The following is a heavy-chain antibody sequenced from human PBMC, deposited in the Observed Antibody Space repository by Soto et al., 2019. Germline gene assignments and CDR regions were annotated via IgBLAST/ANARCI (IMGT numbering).Heavy chain of an antibody. CDR2: INHSGST. J-gene: IGHJ5*02. CDR3: ARLANSDILTGYYTLYNWFDP. CDR1: GGSFSGYY. Sequence: PSETLSLTCAVYGGSFSGYYWSWIRQPPGKGLEWIGEINHSGSTNYNPSLKSRVTISVDTSKNQFSLKLSSVTAADTAVYYCARLANSDILTGYYTLYNWFDPWGQGTLVTVS. D-gene: IGHD3-9*01. V-gene: IGHV4-34*01.